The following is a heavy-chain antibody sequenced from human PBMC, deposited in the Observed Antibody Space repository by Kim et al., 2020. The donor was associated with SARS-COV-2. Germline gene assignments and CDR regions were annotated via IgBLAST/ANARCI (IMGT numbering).Heavy chain of an antibody. CDR3: AKGDWVAAAGTHGMDV. CDR1: GFTFSSYG. Sequence: GGSLRLSCAASGFTFSSYGMHWVRQAPGKGLEWVAVISYDGSNKYYADSVKGRFTISRDNSKNTLYLQMNSLRAEDTAVYYCAKGDWVAAAGTHGMDVWGQGTTVTVSS. V-gene: IGHV3-30*18. D-gene: IGHD6-13*01. J-gene: IGHJ6*02. CDR2: ISYDGSNK.